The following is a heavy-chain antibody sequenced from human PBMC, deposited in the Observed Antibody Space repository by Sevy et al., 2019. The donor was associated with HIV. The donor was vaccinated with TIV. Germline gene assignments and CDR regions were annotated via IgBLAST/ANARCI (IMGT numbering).Heavy chain of an antibody. CDR1: GFTSSSYA. CDR2: LSDSGVST. D-gene: IGHD2-21*02. Sequence: GGSRRLSCAASGFTSSSYAMSWVRQPPGRGLEWVSTLSDSGVSTYYADSVKGRFTISRDNSKNILYLQMNSLRAEDTAVYYCARDRATSATGILFDYWGQGTLVTVSS. V-gene: IGHV3-23*01. J-gene: IGHJ4*02. CDR3: ARDRATSATGILFDY.